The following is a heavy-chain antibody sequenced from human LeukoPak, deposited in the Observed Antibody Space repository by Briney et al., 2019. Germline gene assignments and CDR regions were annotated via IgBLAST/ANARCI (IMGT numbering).Heavy chain of an antibody. J-gene: IGHJ6*04. CDR2: INTDGSIT. CDR1: GFTFSNYW. V-gene: IGHV3-74*01. Sequence: GGPLTLSCAASGFTFSNYWMLWVRQGPGKGLVWVSNINTDGSITNYADSVKGRFSISRDNAKNTLYLQMNSLRAEDTAVYYCGRDNNYKVDVWGKGTTVTVSS. D-gene: IGHD5-24*01. CDR3: GRDNNYKVDV.